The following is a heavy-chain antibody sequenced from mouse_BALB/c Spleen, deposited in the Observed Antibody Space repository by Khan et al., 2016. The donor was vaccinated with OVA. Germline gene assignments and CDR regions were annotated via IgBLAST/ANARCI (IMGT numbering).Heavy chain of an antibody. Sequence: EVMLVESGGDLVKPGGSLQVSCAASGFTFSSYGMSWVRQTPDKRLEWVATISSGGRYTYFPDSVKGRFTISRANAKNTLYLQMTSPKSEDTAMYYCARADYGNDDYAMDYWGQGTSVTVSS. CDR3: ARADYGNDDYAMDY. CDR1: GFTFSSYG. D-gene: IGHD2-1*01. V-gene: IGHV5-6*01. J-gene: IGHJ4*01. CDR2: ISSGGRYT.